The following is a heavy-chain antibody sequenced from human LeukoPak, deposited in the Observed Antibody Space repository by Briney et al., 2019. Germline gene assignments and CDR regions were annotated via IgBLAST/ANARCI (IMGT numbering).Heavy chain of an antibody. V-gene: IGHV3-30*04. CDR3: ARDSLRGAMDY. CDR1: GFTFSSYA. Sequence: GGSLRLSCAASGFTFSSYAMHWVRQAPGKGLEWVAVISYDGSNKYYADSVKGRFTISRDNSKNTLHLQMNSLRAEDTAVYYCARDSLRGAMDYWGQGTLVTVSS. D-gene: IGHD2-15*01. J-gene: IGHJ4*02. CDR2: ISYDGSNK.